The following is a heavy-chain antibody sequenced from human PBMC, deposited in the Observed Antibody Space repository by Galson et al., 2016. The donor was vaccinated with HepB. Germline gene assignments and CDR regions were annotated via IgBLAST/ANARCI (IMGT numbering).Heavy chain of an antibody. Sequence: SETLSLTCSVSGGSISSPDHYWGWVRQPPGKGLEWIADIYHIGSTQYNPTLKTPGTISVDPSKNQFSLKLRSVTAADTAGYYCASPHCRSGSCYSGLAMDVWGQGTTVTVAS. J-gene: IGHJ6*02. CDR1: GGSISSPDHY. V-gene: IGHV4-39*01. D-gene: IGHD2-15*01. CDR2: IYHIGST. CDR3: ASPHCRSGSCYSGLAMDV.